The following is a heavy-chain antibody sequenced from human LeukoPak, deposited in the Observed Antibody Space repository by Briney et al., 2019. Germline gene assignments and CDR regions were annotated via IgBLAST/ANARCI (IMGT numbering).Heavy chain of an antibody. J-gene: IGHJ5*02. CDR1: GFTVGDAW. V-gene: IGHV4-38-2*01. Sequence: PGGSLRLSCAASGFTVGDAWMAWIRQPPGEGLEWIGSIYYSGTTYFNSSLKSRVTISVERSKNHFSLKLSSLTVADTARYYCARVYSSTHNWFDTWGQGIQVTVSS. CDR2: IYYSGTT. D-gene: IGHD6-19*01. CDR3: ARVYSSTHNWFDT.